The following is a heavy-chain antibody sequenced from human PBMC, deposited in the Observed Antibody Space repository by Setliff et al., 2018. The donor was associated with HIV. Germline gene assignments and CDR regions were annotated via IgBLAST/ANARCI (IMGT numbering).Heavy chain of an antibody. J-gene: IGHJ4*01. Sequence: KTSETLSLTCAVSGVSVNNDDDYWGWIRQPPGKGLEWIAIIHQSGTAHKRPSLKSRVTISIDTSENLFSLKLSGVTAADTAIYYCARQVGEGKWYLDSWGHGTLVT. V-gene: IGHV4-39*01. D-gene: IGHD1-26*01. CDR1: GVSVNNDDDY. CDR3: ARQVGEGKWYLDS. CDR2: IHQSGTA.